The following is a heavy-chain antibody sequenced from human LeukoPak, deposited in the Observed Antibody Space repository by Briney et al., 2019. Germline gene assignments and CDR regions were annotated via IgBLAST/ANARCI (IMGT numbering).Heavy chain of an antibody. CDR2: ISWNSGSI. D-gene: IGHD6-13*01. Sequence: GGSLRLSCAASGFTFDDYAMHWVRQAPGKGLEWVSGISWNSGSIGYADSVKGRFTISRDNAKNSLYLQMNSLRAEDTALYYCAKDIWYRAEKYSDYWGQGTLVTVSS. V-gene: IGHV3-9*01. CDR1: GFTFDDYA. J-gene: IGHJ4*02. CDR3: AKDIWYRAEKYSDY.